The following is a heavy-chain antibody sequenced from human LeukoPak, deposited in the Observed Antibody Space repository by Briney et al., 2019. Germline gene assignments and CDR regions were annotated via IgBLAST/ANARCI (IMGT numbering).Heavy chain of an antibody. D-gene: IGHD4-23*01. CDR2: IYPGDSDT. J-gene: IGHJ4*02. CDR3: ARRLDYGGNSHGY. V-gene: IGHV5-51*01. Sequence: KVSCKASGYTFTDYYMHWVRQAPGQGLEWMGIIYPGDSDTRYSPSFQGQVTISADESISTAYLQWSSLKASDTAIYYCARRLDYGGNSHGYWGQGTLVTVPS. CDR1: GYTFTDYY.